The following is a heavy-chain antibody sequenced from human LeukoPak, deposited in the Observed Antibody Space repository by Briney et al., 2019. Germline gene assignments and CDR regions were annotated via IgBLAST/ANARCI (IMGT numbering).Heavy chain of an antibody. Sequence: SETLSLTCTVSGGSISSYYWSWIRQPPGKGLEWIGYIYYSGSTNYNPSLKSRVTTSVDTSKNQFSLKLSSVTAADTAVYYCAREPGAYCGGDCYDADAFDIWGQGTMVTVSS. CDR3: AREPGAYCGGDCYDADAFDI. CDR1: GGSISSYY. V-gene: IGHV4-59*01. CDR2: IYYSGST. D-gene: IGHD2-21*02. J-gene: IGHJ3*02.